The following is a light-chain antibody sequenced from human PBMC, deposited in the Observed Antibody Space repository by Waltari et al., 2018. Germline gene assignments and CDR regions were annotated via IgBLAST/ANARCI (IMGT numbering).Light chain of an antibody. J-gene: IGKJ2*01. V-gene: IGKV3-15*01. CDR2: GAS. CDR1: QSVSSN. Sequence: EIVMTQSPATLSVSPGERATLSCRASQSVSSNLAWYQQKPGQAPRRLIYGASTRATGIPARFSGSGSVTEFTLTISSLQSEDFAVYYCQQYNNWPPMYTFGQGTKLEIK. CDR3: QQYNNWPPMYT.